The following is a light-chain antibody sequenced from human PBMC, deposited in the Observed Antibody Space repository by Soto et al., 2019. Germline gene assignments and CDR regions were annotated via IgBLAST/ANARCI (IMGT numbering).Light chain of an antibody. CDR3: QQYRT. CDR2: KAS. J-gene: IGKJ1*01. V-gene: IGKV1-5*03. Sequence: DVQMTLSPSTLSGYVGDRVTITCRASQTISSWLAWYQQKPGKAPKLLIYKASTLKSGVPSRFSGSGSGTEFTLTISSLQPEDFATYYCQQYRTFGQGTKV. CDR1: QTISSW.